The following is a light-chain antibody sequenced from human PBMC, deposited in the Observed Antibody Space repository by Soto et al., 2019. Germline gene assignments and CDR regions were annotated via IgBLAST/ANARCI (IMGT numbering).Light chain of an antibody. CDR2: EVS. CDR3: SSYSSTTTL. Sequence: QSALTQPASVSGSPGQSITISCSGISPDFGVSWYQHFPGKAPKLLIFEVSNRPSGVSTRFSGSKSGNVAFLTISGLQSEDEGLYHCSSYSSTTTLFGGGTKVTVL. CDR1: SPDFG. V-gene: IGLV2-14*01. J-gene: IGLJ2*01.